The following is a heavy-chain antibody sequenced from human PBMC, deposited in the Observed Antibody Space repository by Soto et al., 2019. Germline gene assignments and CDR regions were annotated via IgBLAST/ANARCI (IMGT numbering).Heavy chain of an antibody. D-gene: IGHD3-10*01. CDR3: ARDRRGFLDP. V-gene: IGHV4-31*03. CDR1: GGSISSGGYY. CDR2: IYYSGRT. J-gene: IGHJ5*02. Sequence: SETLSLTCTVSGGSISSGGYYWSWIRQHPGKGLEWIGYIYYSGRTYYNPSLKSRVTMSVDTSKNQFSLKLSSVTAADTAVYYCARDRRGFLDPWGQGTLVTVSS.